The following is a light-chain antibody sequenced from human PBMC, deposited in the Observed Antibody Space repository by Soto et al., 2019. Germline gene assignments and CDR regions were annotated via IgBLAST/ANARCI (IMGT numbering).Light chain of an antibody. CDR1: QSVSYSY. CDR3: QQYGSSPPFS. V-gene: IGKV3-20*01. J-gene: IGKJ3*01. CDR2: GAS. Sequence: EIVLTQSPGTLSLSPGERATLSCRASQSVSYSYLAWYQQKPGQAPRLLIYGASIRATGIPDRFSGSGSGTDFTLTISRLESEDFGAVYYCQQYGSSPPFSFGPGTKVDV.